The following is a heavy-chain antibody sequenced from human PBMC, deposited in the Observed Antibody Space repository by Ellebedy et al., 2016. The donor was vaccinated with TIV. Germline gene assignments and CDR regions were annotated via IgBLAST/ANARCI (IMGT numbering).Heavy chain of an antibody. CDR3: ARAFPGRSGSYYRDYYYGMDV. V-gene: IGHV4-59*08. Sequence: SETLSLTCTVSGGSISSYYWSWIRQPPGKGLEWIGYIYYSGSTNYNPSLKSRVTISVDTSKNQFSLKLSSVTAADTAVYYCARAFPGRSGSYYRDYYYGMDVWGQGTTVTVSS. CDR2: IYYSGST. D-gene: IGHD3-10*01. CDR1: GGSISSYY. J-gene: IGHJ6*02.